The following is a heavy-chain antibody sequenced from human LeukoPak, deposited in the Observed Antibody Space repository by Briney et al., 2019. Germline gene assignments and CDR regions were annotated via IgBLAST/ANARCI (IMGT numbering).Heavy chain of an antibody. J-gene: IGHJ4*02. CDR1: EFSFSNYA. Sequence: GGSLRLSSAASEFSFSNYAMTWVRQAPGKGLEWVSSIIGSGGSTYYADSVEGRFTISRDNSKNTLYLQMSSLRAEDTAVYYCAKSLAAAGRMYFDCWGQGTLVTVSS. V-gene: IGHV3-23*01. D-gene: IGHD6-13*01. CDR2: IIGSGGST. CDR3: AKSLAAAGRMYFDC.